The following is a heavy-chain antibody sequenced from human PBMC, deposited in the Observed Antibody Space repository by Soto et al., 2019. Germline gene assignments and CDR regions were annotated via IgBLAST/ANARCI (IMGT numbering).Heavy chain of an antibody. CDR2: IIPIFGTA. V-gene: IGHV1-69*13. Sequence: RASMKLSCKASGGTFSSYAISWGRQAPGQGLEWMGGIIPIFGTANYAQKFQGRVTITADESTSTAYMELSSLRSEDTAVYYCARDLAYDILISDAFDIWGQGTMVTVSS. D-gene: IGHD3-9*01. CDR1: GGTFSSYA. J-gene: IGHJ3*02. CDR3: ARDLAYDILISDAFDI.